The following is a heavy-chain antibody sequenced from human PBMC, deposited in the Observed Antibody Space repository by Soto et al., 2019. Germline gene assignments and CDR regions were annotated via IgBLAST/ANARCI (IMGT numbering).Heavy chain of an antibody. V-gene: IGHV1-46*01. CDR2: VNPSGGST. CDR1: GYIFTAYS. D-gene: IGHD2-15*01. Sequence: ASVKVSCKASGYIFTAYSMHWVRQAPGQGLEWMGVVNPSGGSTDYAQKFQGRITMTRDTSTSTVYMDLSSLTSEDTAVYYCAREENCSDGICYSEYFQRWGQGTLVTVSS. CDR3: AREENCSDGICYSEYFQR. J-gene: IGHJ1*01.